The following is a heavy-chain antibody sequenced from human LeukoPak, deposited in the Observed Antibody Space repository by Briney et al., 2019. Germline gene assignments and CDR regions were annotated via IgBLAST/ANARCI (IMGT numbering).Heavy chain of an antibody. J-gene: IGHJ6*02. CDR2: ISGSGNRT. Sequence: QSGGSLRLSCAASGFTFSSYAMSWVRQAPGKGLEWVPSISGSGNRTYYADSVKGRFTISRDNSKNTLFLQMNSLRAEDTAVYYCAKNLYCGGGSCYPSALGMDVWGQGTTVTVSS. CDR1: GFTFSSYA. V-gene: IGHV3-23*01. D-gene: IGHD2-15*01. CDR3: AKNLYCGGGSCYPSALGMDV.